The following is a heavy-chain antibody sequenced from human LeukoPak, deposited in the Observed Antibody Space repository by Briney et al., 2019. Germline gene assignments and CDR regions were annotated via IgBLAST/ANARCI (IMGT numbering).Heavy chain of an antibody. D-gene: IGHD3-22*01. CDR1: GFTVSSNY. CDR3: ARDGYYDSSASDAFDI. V-gene: IGHV3-66*01. Sequence: GGSLRLSCAASGFTVSSNYMSWVRQAPGKGLEWVSVIYSGGSTYYADSVKGRFTISRDNSKNTLYLQMNSLRAEDTAVYYCARDGYYDSSASDAFDIWGQGTMVTVS. J-gene: IGHJ3*02. CDR2: IYSGGST.